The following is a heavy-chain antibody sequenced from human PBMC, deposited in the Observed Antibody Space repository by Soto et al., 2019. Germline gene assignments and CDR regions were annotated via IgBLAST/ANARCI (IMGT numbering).Heavy chain of an antibody. CDR3: ARGPVGAGYYDSSGYGLYFQH. Sequence: ASVKVSCKASGYTFTTYYMHWMRQAPGQGLEWMGTINPNCGSTRYGQKFQGRVTMTSDTSTSTVYMELSSLRSDDTAVYYCARGPVGAGYYDSSGYGLYFQHWGQGTLVTVSS. CDR2: INPNCGST. D-gene: IGHD3-22*01. CDR1: GYTFTTYY. J-gene: IGHJ1*01. V-gene: IGHV1-46*01.